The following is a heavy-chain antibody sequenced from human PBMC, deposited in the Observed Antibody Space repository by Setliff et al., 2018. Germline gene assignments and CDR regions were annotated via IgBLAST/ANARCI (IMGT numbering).Heavy chain of an antibody. V-gene: IGHV4-31*03. CDR1: GGSISSGGYY. CDR2: IYYSGST. D-gene: IGHD3-3*01. Sequence: SETLSLTCTVSGGSISSGGYYWSWIRQHPGKGLEWIGYIYYSGSTYYNPSLKSRVTISIDASKNQFSLKLDSVTAADTAVYYCARTDDYYNFYAYWGQGTLVTVSS. CDR3: ARTDDYYNFYAY. J-gene: IGHJ4*02.